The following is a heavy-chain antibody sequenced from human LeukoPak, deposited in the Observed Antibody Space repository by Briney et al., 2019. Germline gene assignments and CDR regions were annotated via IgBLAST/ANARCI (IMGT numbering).Heavy chain of an antibody. J-gene: IGHJ6*02. CDR2: IYSGGTA. V-gene: IGHV3-53*01. CDR3: ARDGGSGSYSYNYYYGMDV. D-gene: IGHD1-26*01. Sequence: GGSLRLSCGASGFIVSSNDMSWVRQAPGKGLEWISIIYSGGTAFYADSVKGRFTISRDNSKKTLYLQMNSLRAGDTAMYYCARDGGSGSYSYNYYYGMDVWGQGTTVTVSS. CDR1: GFIVSSND.